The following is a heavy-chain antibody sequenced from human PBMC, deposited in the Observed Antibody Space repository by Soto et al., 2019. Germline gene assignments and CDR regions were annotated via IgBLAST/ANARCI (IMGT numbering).Heavy chain of an antibody. CDR1: GFTFSIYA. V-gene: IGHV3-23*01. Sequence: PGGSLRLSCAASGFTFSIYAMSWVRQAPGKGLEWVSSISGSGGTTYYADSVKGRFTISRDNSQNTTYLQMSRLRPEDTAVYYCARTRTAFYRYYFDSWGQGALVTVSS. CDR2: ISGSGGTT. J-gene: IGHJ4*02. CDR3: ARTRTAFYRYYFDS. D-gene: IGHD2-21*02.